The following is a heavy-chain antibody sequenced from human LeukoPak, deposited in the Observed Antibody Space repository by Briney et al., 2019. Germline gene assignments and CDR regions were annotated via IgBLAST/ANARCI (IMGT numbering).Heavy chain of an antibody. V-gene: IGHV3-33*01. J-gene: IGHJ5*02. CDR3: ARDKEPGWFDP. Sequence: PGRSLRLSCAASGFTFSSYGMHWVRQAPGKGLEWVAVIWYDGSNKYYADSVRGRFTISRDNSKNTLYLQMNSLRAEDTAVYYCARDKEPGWFDPWGQGTLVTASS. CDR2: IWYDGSNK. CDR1: GFTFSSYG.